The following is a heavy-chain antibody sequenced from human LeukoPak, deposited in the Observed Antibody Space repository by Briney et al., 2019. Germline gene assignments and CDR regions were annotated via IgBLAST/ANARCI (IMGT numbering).Heavy chain of an antibody. J-gene: IGHJ5*02. CDR3: AKQPYQYVSGSPSWLDP. Sequence: AGGSLRLSCAASGFTFSSYAMTWVRQAPGKGLEWVSGIGGSSGKTFYADSVKGRFTISRDNSKNTLYLQMSALRAGDTALYFCAKQPYQYVSGSPSWLDPWGQGTLVTVSS. V-gene: IGHV3-23*01. D-gene: IGHD3-10*01. CDR2: IGGSSGKT. CDR1: GFTFSSYA.